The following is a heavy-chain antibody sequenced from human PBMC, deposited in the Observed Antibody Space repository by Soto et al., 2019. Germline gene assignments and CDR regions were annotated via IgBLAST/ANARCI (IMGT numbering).Heavy chain of an antibody. CDR1: GYTFTSYG. Sequence: QVQLVQSGAEVKKPGASVKVSCKASGYTFTSYGISWVRQAPGQGLEWMGWISAYNGITNYAQKLKGRVTMTADTSTSTAYLELRSLTSDDTAVYYCARDSEWCGDSRSGMDVWGQGTTVTVSS. CDR3: ARDSEWCGDSRSGMDV. V-gene: IGHV1-18*01. J-gene: IGHJ6*02. D-gene: IGHD3-10*01. CDR2: ISAYNGIT.